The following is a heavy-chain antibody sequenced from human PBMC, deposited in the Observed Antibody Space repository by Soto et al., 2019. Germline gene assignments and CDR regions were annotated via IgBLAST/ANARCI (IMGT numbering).Heavy chain of an antibody. V-gene: IGHV3-23*01. J-gene: IGHJ6*02. CDR2: IGETIGSI. D-gene: IGHD5-18*01. CDR3: AKRVDTAMDPRAYGMDV. CDR1: GFTFSSNA. Sequence: EVQLLESGGGLVQPGGSLRLSCAASGFTFSSNAMSWVRQAPGKGLEWVSAIGETIGSIDYADSVRGRFTISRDNSKNTRYLQMNSLRAEDTAVYYGAKRVDTAMDPRAYGMDVWGQGTTVTVSS.